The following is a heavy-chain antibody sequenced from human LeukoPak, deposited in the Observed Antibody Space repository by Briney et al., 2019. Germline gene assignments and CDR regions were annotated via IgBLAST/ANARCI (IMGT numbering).Heavy chain of an antibody. V-gene: IGHV3-13*04. D-gene: IGHD1-26*01. CDR3: ARGLTGGLDS. CDR1: GFIFSSYD. Sequence: GGSLRLSCAASGFIFSSYDMHWVRQATGKGLEWVSSIAITGNTYYSGSVKGRFTISREDAKNSLYLQMNSLRAGDTAVYYCARGLTGGLDSWGQGTLVTVSS. CDR2: IAITGNT. J-gene: IGHJ5*01.